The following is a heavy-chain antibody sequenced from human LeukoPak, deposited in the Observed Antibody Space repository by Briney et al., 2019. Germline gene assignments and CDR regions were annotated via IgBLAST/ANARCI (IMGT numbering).Heavy chain of an antibody. J-gene: IGHJ4*02. Sequence: SETLSLTCTVSGGSISSYYWSWIRQPAGKGLEWIGRIYTSGSTNYNPSLKSRVTISVDTSKNQFSLKLSSVTAADTAVYYCARGRMVRGVIAGYFDYWGQGTLVTVSS. CDR3: ARGRMVRGVIAGYFDY. D-gene: IGHD3-10*01. V-gene: IGHV4-4*07. CDR2: IYTSGST. CDR1: GGSISSYY.